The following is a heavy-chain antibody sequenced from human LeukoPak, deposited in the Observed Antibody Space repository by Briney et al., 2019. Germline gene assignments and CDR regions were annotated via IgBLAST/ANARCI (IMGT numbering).Heavy chain of an antibody. CDR2: ISSSSSDI. V-gene: IGHV3-21*01. J-gene: IGHJ3*02. Sequence: KPGGSLRLSCAASGFTFSSYSMNWVRQTPGKGLEWVSSISSSSSDIYYADSVKGRFTISRDNAKNSLYLQMNSLRAEDKAVYYCARDPGYCSSTSCLGDAFDIWGQGTMVTVSS. CDR3: ARDPGYCSSTSCLGDAFDI. D-gene: IGHD2-2*01. CDR1: GFTFSSYS.